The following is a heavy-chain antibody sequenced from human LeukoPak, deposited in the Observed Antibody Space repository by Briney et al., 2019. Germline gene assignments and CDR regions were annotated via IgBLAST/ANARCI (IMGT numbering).Heavy chain of an antibody. CDR1: GFTFSSYS. J-gene: IGHJ5*02. V-gene: IGHV3-21*01. Sequence: GGSLRLSCAASGFTFSSYSMNWVRQAPGKGLEWVSSVSSSSSYIYYADSVKGRFTISRDNAKNSLYLQINSLRAEDTAVYYCARGINGATVWFDPWGQGTLVTVSS. CDR2: VSSSSSYI. CDR3: ARGINGATVWFDP. D-gene: IGHD4/OR15-4a*01.